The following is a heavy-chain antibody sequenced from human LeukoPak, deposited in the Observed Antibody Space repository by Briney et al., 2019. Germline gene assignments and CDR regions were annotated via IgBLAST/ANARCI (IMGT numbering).Heavy chain of an antibody. D-gene: IGHD2-2*01. V-gene: IGHV3-30*02. CDR3: AKDSRGYCSSTSCYWGSGYFDY. J-gene: IGHJ4*02. Sequence: GGSLRLSCAASGFTFSSYGMHWVRQAPGKGLEWVAFIRYDGSNKYYADSVKGRFTISRDNSKNTLYLQMNSLRAEDTAVYYCAKDSRGYCSSTSCYWGSGYFDYWGQGTLVTFSS. CDR2: IRYDGSNK. CDR1: GFTFSSYG.